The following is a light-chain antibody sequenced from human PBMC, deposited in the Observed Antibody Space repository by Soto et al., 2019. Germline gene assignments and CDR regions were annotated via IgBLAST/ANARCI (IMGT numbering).Light chain of an antibody. Sequence: IGLTQSRDTLSLSPGERLTRSCRASQSISSTQLVWYQQKPGQAPTLLIFGASSRATGIPDRFSGSGSGTDFTLTISGLQPEDFAVYYCQQYGTSPGTFGQGTKVDIK. CDR2: GAS. CDR3: QQYGTSPGT. V-gene: IGKV3-20*01. J-gene: IGKJ1*01. CDR1: QSISSTQ.